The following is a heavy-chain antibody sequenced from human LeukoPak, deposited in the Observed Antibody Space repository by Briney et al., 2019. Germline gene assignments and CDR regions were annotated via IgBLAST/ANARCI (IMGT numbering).Heavy chain of an antibody. J-gene: IGHJ4*02. CDR3: ARVHLETYNDYKSGNTCFDS. V-gene: IGHV3-23*01. Sequence: GGSLRLSCAASGFTFSNHAMNWVRQAPGKGLEWVSAISVNDGTTYYADSVRGRFTISRDNSENTLYLQMNSLRAEDTAVYYCARVHLETYNDYKSGNTCFDSWGQGTLVTVSS. D-gene: IGHD1-1*01. CDR1: GFTFSNHA. CDR2: ISVNDGTT.